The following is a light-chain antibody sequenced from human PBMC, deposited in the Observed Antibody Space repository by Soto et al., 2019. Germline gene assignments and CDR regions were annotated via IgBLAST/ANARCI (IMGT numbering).Light chain of an antibody. CDR3: QQYNNWPRIT. CDR1: QSVSDN. CDR2: RAS. Sequence: EVLMTQSPDTLYVSPGERVTLPFRASQSVSDNLAWYQQKPGQGPRLLVYRASTRTLGIPARFSGSESGTEFTLTISSLQSEDFAVYYCQQYNNWPRITFGPGTKVDI. J-gene: IGKJ3*01. V-gene: IGKV3-15*01.